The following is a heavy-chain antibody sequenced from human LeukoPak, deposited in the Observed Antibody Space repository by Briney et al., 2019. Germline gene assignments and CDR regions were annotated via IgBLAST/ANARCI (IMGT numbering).Heavy chain of an antibody. J-gene: IGHJ4*02. CDR1: GFTFSRYW. CDR2: IKQDGIDK. V-gene: IGHV3-7*01. Sequence: GGSLRLSRAASGFTFSRYWMTWVRQAPGKGLEWVANIKQDGIDKYYVDSVKGGFTIPRDNAKNSFFLQLGSLRADDTAVYYCARASMGGRDYHLDSWGEGTLVTVSS. D-gene: IGHD3-10*01. CDR3: ARASMGGRDYHLDS.